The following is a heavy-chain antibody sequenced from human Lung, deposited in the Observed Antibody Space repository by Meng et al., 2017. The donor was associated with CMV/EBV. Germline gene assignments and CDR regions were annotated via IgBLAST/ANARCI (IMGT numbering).Heavy chain of an antibody. Sequence: SXAASGFTFRRYDMHWVRQAPGKGLGGVAFILYDGSIKYYADSVKGRFTISRDNSKNTVYLQMNSLRIEDTAMYYCAKILVGASPDDAFDIWGQGTXVTVAS. V-gene: IGHV3-30*02. J-gene: IGHJ3*02. D-gene: IGHD1-26*01. CDR2: ILYDGSIK. CDR1: GFTFRRYD. CDR3: AKILVGASPDDAFDI.